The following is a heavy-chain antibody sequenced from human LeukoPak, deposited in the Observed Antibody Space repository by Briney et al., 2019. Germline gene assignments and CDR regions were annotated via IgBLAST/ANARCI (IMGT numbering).Heavy chain of an antibody. CDR3: ARMSIPKDAFDI. J-gene: IGHJ3*02. Sequence: GGSLRLSCAASGFTFSSYAMSWVRQAPGKGLEWVSAISGSGGSTYYADSVKGRFTISRDNARNSLYLQMNSLRAEDTAVYYCARMSIPKDAFDIWGQGTMVTVSS. CDR2: ISGSGGST. V-gene: IGHV3-23*01. CDR1: GFTFSSYA.